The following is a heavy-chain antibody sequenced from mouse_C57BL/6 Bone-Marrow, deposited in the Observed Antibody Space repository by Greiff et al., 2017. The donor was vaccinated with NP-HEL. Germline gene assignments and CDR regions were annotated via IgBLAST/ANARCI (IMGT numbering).Heavy chain of an antibody. V-gene: IGHV1-26*01. CDR3: ARGIYLWFAY. Sequence: EVQLQQSGPELVKPGASVKISCKASGYTFTDYYMNWVKQSHGKSLEWIGDINPNNGGTRYNQKFKGKATLTVDKSSSTAYMELRSLTSEDSAVYYGARGIYLWFAYWGQGTLVTVSA. D-gene: IGHD5-5*01. CDR2: INPNNGGT. J-gene: IGHJ3*01. CDR1: GYTFTDYY.